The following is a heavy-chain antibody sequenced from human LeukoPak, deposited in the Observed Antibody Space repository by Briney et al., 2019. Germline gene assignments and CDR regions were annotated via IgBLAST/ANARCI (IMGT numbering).Heavy chain of an antibody. CDR1: GFTFSSYA. J-gene: IGHJ4*02. CDR2: ISGSGGST. Sequence: AGGSLRLSCAASGFTFSSYAMSWVRQAPGKGLEWVPAISGSGGSTYYADSVKGRFTISRDNSKNTLYLQMNSLRAEDMAVYYCAAYGDYVDSGFDYWGQGTLVTVSS. CDR3: AAYGDYVDSGFDY. V-gene: IGHV3-23*01. D-gene: IGHD4-17*01.